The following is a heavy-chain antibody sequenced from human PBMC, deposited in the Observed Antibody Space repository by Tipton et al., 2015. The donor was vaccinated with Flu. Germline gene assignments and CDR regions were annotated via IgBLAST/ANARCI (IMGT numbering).Heavy chain of an antibody. V-gene: IGHV4-34*01. CDR1: GGSFSGYY. Sequence: TLSLTCAVYGGSFSGYYWSWIRQPPGKGLEGIGEINHSGRTNYNPSLKSRVTISVDTSKNQFSLKMSSVTAADTAVYYCARGLSYYYYYYYMDVWGKGTTVTVSS. J-gene: IGHJ6*03. D-gene: IGHD3-16*01. CDR3: ARGLSYYYYYYYMDV. CDR2: INHSGRT.